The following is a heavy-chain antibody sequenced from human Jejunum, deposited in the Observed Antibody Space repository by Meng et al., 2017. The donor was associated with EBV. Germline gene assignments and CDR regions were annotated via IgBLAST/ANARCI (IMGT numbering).Heavy chain of an antibody. Sequence: EVQLVESGGALVQPGGSLRLSCAASGFTFSTYWMHWVRQAPGKGLVWISRINENGRTTTYADSVKGRFTISRDNTKNTLYLQMNSLRAEGTAVYFCSRDLAGPYDDWGQGTLVTVSS. J-gene: IGHJ4*02. V-gene: IGHV3-74*01. CDR2: INENGRTT. CDR1: GFTFSTYW. CDR3: SRDLAGPYDD.